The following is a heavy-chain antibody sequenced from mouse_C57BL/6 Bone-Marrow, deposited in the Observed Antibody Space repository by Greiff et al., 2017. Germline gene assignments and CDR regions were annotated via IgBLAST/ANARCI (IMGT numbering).Heavy chain of an antibody. CDR3: ARFSSGYDYFDY. CDR2: INPNNGGT. V-gene: IGHV1-26*01. Sequence: EVQLQQSGPELVKPGASVKISCKASGYTFTDYYMNWVKQSHGKSLEWIGDINPNNGGTSYNQKFKGKATLTVDKSSSTAYMELRSLTSEDSAVYYCARFSSGYDYFDYWGQGTTLTVSS. CDR1: GYTFTDYY. J-gene: IGHJ2*01. D-gene: IGHD3-2*02.